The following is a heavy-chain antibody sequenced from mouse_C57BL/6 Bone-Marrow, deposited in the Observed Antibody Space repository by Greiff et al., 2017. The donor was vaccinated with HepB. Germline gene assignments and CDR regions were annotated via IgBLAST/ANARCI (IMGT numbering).Heavy chain of an antibody. V-gene: IGHV5-17*01. Sequence: EVKLMESGRGLVKPGGSLKLSCAASGFTFSDYGMHWVRQAPEKGLEWVAYISSGSSTIYYADTVKGRFTISRDNAKNTLFLQMTSLRSEDTAMYYCARPGYYGSSSAWFAYWGQGTLVTVSA. J-gene: IGHJ3*01. CDR3: ARPGYYGSSSAWFAY. CDR1: GFTFSDYG. D-gene: IGHD1-1*01. CDR2: ISSGSSTI.